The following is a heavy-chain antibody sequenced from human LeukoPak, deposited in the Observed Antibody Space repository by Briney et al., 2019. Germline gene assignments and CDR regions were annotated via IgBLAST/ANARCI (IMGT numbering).Heavy chain of an antibody. CDR3: ARAELSYYYGSGSYLSDAFDI. V-gene: IGHV1-46*01. Sequence: ASVTVSCKASGYTFTSFYMHWVRQAPGQGLEWMGIINPRGGSATSAQKFQGRVTLTRDTSTSTAYMELSSLRSEDTAVYYCARAELSYYYGSGSYLSDAFDIWGQGTMVTVSS. J-gene: IGHJ3*02. CDR2: INPRGGSA. CDR1: GYTFTSFY. D-gene: IGHD3-10*01.